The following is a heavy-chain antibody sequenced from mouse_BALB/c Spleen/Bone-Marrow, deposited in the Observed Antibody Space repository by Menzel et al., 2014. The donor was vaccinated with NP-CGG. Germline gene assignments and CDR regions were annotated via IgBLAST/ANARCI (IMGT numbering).Heavy chain of an antibody. CDR2: ISGDGRYT. V-gene: IGHV5-9-2*01. J-gene: IGHJ3*01. CDR3: ARLAHYDQTEVSFVY. Sequence: EVMLVESGGGLVKSGGSLKLSCAASGFSFSNYGMSWVRQTPEKRLEWVATISGDGRYTFYSDSVKGRFTISRDNAKNNLYLQLSSLKSEDTALYYCARLAHYDQTEVSFVYWGQGTLVTVSA. D-gene: IGHD2-4*01. CDR1: GFSFSNYG.